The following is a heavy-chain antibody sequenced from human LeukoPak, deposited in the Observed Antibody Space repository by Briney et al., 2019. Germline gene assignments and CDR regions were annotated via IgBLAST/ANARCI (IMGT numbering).Heavy chain of an antibody. V-gene: IGHV1-8*01. Sequence: ASVKVSCKASGYTFTSYDIHWVRQATGQGLEWMGWMNPNSGNTGYAQKFQGRVTMTRNTSISTAYMELSSLRSEDTAVYYCARVVIKYYYYGMDVWGQGTTVTVSS. J-gene: IGHJ6*02. CDR3: ARVVIKYYYYGMDV. CDR2: MNPNSGNT. CDR1: GYTFTSYD. D-gene: IGHD3-22*01.